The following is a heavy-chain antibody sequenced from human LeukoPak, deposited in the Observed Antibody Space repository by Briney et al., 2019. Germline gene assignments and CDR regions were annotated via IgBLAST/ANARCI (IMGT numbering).Heavy chain of an antibody. D-gene: IGHD2-15*01. V-gene: IGHV4-34*01. J-gene: IGHJ5*02. CDR3: VRAPPKTDIGGSSNWFDP. Sequence: SETLSLTCAVYGGSFSGYYWRWIRQPPGKGLEWIGEINHSGSTNYNPSLKSRVTISVDTSKNQFSLKLSSVTAADTAVYYCVRAPPKTDIGGSSNWFDPWGQGTLVTVSS. CDR2: INHSGST. CDR1: GGSFSGYY.